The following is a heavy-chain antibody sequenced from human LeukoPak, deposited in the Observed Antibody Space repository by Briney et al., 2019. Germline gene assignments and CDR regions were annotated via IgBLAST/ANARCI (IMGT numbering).Heavy chain of an antibody. Sequence: PSETLSLTCAVYGGSFSGYYWSWIRQPPGKGLEWIGEINHRGSTNYNPSLKSRVTISVDTSKNQFSLKLSSVTAADTAVYYCARICSTTSCQVDYWGQGTLVTVSS. CDR3: ARICSTTSCQVDY. V-gene: IGHV4-34*01. CDR2: INHRGST. CDR1: GGSFSGYY. J-gene: IGHJ4*02. D-gene: IGHD2-2*01.